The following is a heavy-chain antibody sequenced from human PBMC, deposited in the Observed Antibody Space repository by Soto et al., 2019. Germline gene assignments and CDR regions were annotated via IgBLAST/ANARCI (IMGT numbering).Heavy chain of an antibody. V-gene: IGHV3-48*02. D-gene: IGHD3-22*01. Sequence: GGSLRLSCAASGFTFSSYSMNWVRQAPGKGLEWVSYISSSSSTIYYADSVKGRFTISRDNAKNSLYLQMNSLRDEDTAVYYCARDAYYDSSGYYYSRYYYGMDVWGQGTTVTVSS. CDR2: ISSSSSTI. CDR3: ARDAYYDSSGYYYSRYYYGMDV. J-gene: IGHJ6*02. CDR1: GFTFSSYS.